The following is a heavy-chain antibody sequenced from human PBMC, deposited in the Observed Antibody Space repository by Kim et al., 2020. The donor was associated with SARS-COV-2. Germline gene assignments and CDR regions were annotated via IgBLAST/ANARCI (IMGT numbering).Heavy chain of an antibody. J-gene: IGHJ4*02. V-gene: IGHV4-34*01. D-gene: IGHD3-22*01. CDR2: INHSGST. Sequence: SETLSLTCAVYGGSFSGYYWSWIRQPPGKGLEWIGEINHSGSTNYNPSLKSRVTISVDTSKNQFSLKLSSVTAADTAVYYCARVRPRAYYYDSRSDYWGQGTLVTVSS. CDR3: ARVRPRAYYYDSRSDY. CDR1: GGSFSGYY.